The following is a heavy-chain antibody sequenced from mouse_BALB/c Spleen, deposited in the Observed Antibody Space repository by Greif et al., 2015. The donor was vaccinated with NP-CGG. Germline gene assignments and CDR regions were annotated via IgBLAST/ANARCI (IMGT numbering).Heavy chain of an antibody. J-gene: IGHJ4*01. V-gene: IGHV5-4*02. CDR2: ISDGGSYT. CDR1: GFTFSDYY. CDR3: ARGAMNYYAMDY. Sequence: EVQLVESGGGLVKPGGSLKLSCAASGFTFSDYYMYWVRQTPEKRLEWVATISDGGSYTYYPDSVKGRFTISRDNAKNNLYLQMSSLKSEDTAMYYCARGAMNYYAMDYWGQGTSVTVSS. D-gene: IGHD2-3*01.